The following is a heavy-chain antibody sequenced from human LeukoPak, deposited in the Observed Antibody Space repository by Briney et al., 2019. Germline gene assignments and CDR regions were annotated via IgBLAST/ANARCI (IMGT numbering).Heavy chain of an antibody. V-gene: IGHV4-4*07. D-gene: IGHD5-18*01. J-gene: IGHJ6*02. CDR2: IYTSGST. CDR3: ARDTGYSYGYGMDYYYGMDV. Sequence: PSETLSLTCTVSGGSISSYYWSWIRQPAGKGLEWIGRIYTSGSTNYNPSLKSRVTMSVDTSKNQFSLKLSSVTAADTAVYYCARDTGYSYGYGMDYYYGMDVWGQGTTVTVSS. CDR1: GGSISSYY.